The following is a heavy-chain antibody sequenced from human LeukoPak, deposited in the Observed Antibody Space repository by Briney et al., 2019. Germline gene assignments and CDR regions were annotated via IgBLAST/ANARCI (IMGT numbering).Heavy chain of an antibody. V-gene: IGHV4-59*01. Sequence: SETLSLTCTVSGGSISSYHWSWVRQPPGRGLEWIGYVYYTGSTKYSPSLKSRLTISLDTSMNQFSLKLSSVTAADTAVYYCASLDSGKFDYWGQGTLVTVSS. CDR1: GGSISSYH. CDR3: ASLDSGKFDY. D-gene: IGHD3-10*01. CDR2: VYYTGST. J-gene: IGHJ4*02.